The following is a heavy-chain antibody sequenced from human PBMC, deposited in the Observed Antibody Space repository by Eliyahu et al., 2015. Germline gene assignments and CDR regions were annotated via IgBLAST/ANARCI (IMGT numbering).Heavy chain of an antibody. CDR3: AKGGSRATSRSFDY. CDR1: GFXFSXYA. Sequence: EVQLVESGGGXVXPGGSLXLSCAASGFXFSXYAMGWVRQAPGKGLEWVSLISGSGATTYYADSVKGRFTISRDNSKNTLYLQMNSLRDEDTAVYYCAKGGSRATSRSFDYWGQGTLVTVSS. D-gene: IGHD1-1*01. V-gene: IGHV3-23*04. J-gene: IGHJ4*02. CDR2: ISGSGATT.